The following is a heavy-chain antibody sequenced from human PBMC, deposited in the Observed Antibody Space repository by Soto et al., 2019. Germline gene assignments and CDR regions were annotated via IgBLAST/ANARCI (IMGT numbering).Heavy chain of an antibody. D-gene: IGHD2-2*01. CDR2: ISGSGGST. Sequence: VQLLESGGGLVQPGGSLRLSCAASGFTFSSYAMSWVRQAPGKGLEWVSAISGSGGSTYYADSVKGRFTISRDNSKNTLYLQMNSLRAEDTAVYYCAKHYCSSTSCYAAYYYYYYMDVWGKGTTVTVSS. CDR3: AKHYCSSTSCYAAYYYYYYMDV. J-gene: IGHJ6*03. V-gene: IGHV3-23*01. CDR1: GFTFSSYA.